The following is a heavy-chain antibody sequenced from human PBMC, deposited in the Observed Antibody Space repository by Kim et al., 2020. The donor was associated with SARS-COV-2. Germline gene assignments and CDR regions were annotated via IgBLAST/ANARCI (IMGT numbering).Heavy chain of an antibody. CDR3: ARAGYSYGRYYYYGMDV. CDR2: IGTAGDP. J-gene: IGHJ6*02. Sequence: GGSLRLFCAASGFTFSSYDMHWVRQATGKGLEWVSAIGTAGDPYYPGSVKGRFTISRENAKNSLYLQMNSLRAGDTAVYYCARAGYSYGRYYYYGMDVWGQGTTVTVSS. V-gene: IGHV3-13*05. D-gene: IGHD5-18*01. CDR1: GFTFSSYD.